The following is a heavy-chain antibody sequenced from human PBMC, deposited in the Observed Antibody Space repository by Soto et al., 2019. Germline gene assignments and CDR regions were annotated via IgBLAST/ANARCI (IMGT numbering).Heavy chain of an antibody. CDR3: AGYCSSTSCYFWFDP. CDR1: GFTFSSYS. D-gene: IGHD2-2*01. J-gene: IGHJ5*02. CDR2: ISSSSSTI. Sequence: GSLRLSCAASGFTFSSYSMNWVRQAPGKGLEWVSYISSSSSTIYYADSVKGRFTISRDNAKNSLYLQMNSLRAEDTAVYYCAGYCSSTSCYFWFDPWGQGTLVTVSS. V-gene: IGHV3-48*01.